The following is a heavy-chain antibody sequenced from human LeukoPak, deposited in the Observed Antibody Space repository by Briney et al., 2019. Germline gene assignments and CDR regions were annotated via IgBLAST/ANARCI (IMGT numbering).Heavy chain of an antibody. V-gene: IGHV4-39*01. CDR3: ARHKTPPGYCSGGSCYLSKGGWFDP. J-gene: IGHJ5*02. CDR2: IYYSGST. D-gene: IGHD2-15*01. CDR1: GGSISSSNYY. Sequence: SETLSLTCTVSGGSISSSNYYWGWIRQPPGKGLEWIGSIYYSGSTYYSPSLKSRVTISVDTSKNQFSLKLSSVTAADTAVYYCARHKTPPGYCSGGSCYLSKGGWFDPWGQGTLVTVSS.